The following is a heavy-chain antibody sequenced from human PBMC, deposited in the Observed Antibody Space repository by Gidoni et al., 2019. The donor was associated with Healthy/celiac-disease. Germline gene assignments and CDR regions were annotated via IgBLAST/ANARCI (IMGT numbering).Heavy chain of an antibody. V-gene: IGHV1-69*02. J-gene: IGHJ4*02. CDR3: ARSHSGYPLDY. D-gene: IGHD5-12*01. CDR1: GGTFSSYT. Sequence: QLQLVPSWAEVPKPGSSVKVSCKASGGTFSSYTISWVRQAPGQGLEWLGRIIPILGIANYEQKLQGRVTITADKSTSTAYMELSSLRSEDTAVYYCARSHSGYPLDYWGQGTLVTVSS. CDR2: IIPILGIA.